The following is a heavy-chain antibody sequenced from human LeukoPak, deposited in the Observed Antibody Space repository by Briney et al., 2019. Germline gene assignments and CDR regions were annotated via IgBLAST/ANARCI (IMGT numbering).Heavy chain of an antibody. CDR3: AREITIFGVVPDAFDI. Sequence: PSETLSLTCTVSGGSTSSGSYYWSWIRQPAGKGLEWIGRIYTSGSTNYNPSLKSRVTISVDTSKNQFSLKLSSVTAADTAVYYCAREITIFGVVPDAFDIWGQGTMVTVSS. V-gene: IGHV4-61*02. CDR1: GGSTSSGSYY. D-gene: IGHD3-3*01. J-gene: IGHJ3*02. CDR2: IYTSGST.